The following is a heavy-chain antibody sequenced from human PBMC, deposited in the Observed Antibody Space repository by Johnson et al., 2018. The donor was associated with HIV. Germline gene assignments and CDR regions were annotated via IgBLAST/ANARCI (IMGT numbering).Heavy chain of an antibody. CDR2: INWNGGST. CDR3: ARVVQYYDSSGYSTRGGDGLDI. D-gene: IGHD3-22*01. J-gene: IGHJ3*02. Sequence: MQLVESGGGVVKPGGSLRLSCAASGFIFSNAWMSWVRQVPGQGLEWVSGINWNGGSTSYADSVKGRFTISRDNAKNSLYLQMNSLRAEDTALYYCARVVQYYDSSGYSTRGGDGLDIWGQGTVVTVSS. V-gene: IGHV3-20*04. CDR1: GFIFSNAW.